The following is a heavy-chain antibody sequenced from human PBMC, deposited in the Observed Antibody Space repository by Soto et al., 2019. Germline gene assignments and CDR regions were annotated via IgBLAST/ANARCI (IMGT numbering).Heavy chain of an antibody. CDR1: GFTFRNYA. CDR2: TTGSGDHT. Sequence: EVQLLESGGGLVQPGGSLRLSCAASGFTFRNYAMSWVRQAPGKGLEWVSGTTGSGDHTYYADSVKGRFTISKDNSKNTLYLQMNTLRAEATAVDYCAKERGIVVPFGLYVWGQGTTVTVSS. V-gene: IGHV3-23*01. D-gene: IGHD3-22*01. J-gene: IGHJ6*02. CDR3: AKERGIVVPFGLYV.